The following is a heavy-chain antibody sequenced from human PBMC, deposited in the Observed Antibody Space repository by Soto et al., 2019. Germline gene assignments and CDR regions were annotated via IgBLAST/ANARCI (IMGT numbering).Heavy chain of an antibody. CDR2: ISAYNGNT. Sequence: VASVKVSCKASGYTFTSYGISWVRQAPGQGLEWMGWISAYNGNTNYAQKLQGRVTMTTDTSTSTAYMELRSLRSDDTAVYYCARGSSDYGDYFDPEYFQHWGQGTLVTVSS. CDR3: ARGSSDYGDYFDPEYFQH. CDR1: GYTFTSYG. V-gene: IGHV1-18*04. D-gene: IGHD4-17*01. J-gene: IGHJ1*01.